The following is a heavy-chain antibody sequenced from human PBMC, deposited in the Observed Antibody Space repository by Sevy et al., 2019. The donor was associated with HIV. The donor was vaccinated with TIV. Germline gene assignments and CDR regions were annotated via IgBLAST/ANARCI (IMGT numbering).Heavy chain of an antibody. J-gene: IGHJ4*02. D-gene: IGHD3-10*01. CDR2: ISNDGGNK. CDR1: GFTFSSHV. CDR3: ARGTYYYGSGSVDY. Sequence: GGSLRLSCAASGFTFSSHVVYWVRQAPGKGLEWVAVISNDGGNKYYADSLKGRLTISRDKSKNTLYLQMNNLKAEDTAVYYCARGTYYYGSGSVDYWAQGTLVTVSS. V-gene: IGHV3-30-3*01.